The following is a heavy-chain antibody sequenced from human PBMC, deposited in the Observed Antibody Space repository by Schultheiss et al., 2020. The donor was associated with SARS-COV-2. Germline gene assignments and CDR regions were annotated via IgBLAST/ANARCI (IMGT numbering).Heavy chain of an antibody. J-gene: IGHJ4*02. CDR2: ISSSSSTI. CDR3: ARDPHKRGYSYGFSDY. CDR1: GFTFSSYS. Sequence: GGSLRLSCAASGFTFSSYSMNWVRQAPGKGLEWVSYISSSSSTIYYADSVKGRFTISRDNAKNSLYLQMNSLRDEDTAVYYCARDPHKRGYSYGFSDYWGQGTLVTVSS. D-gene: IGHD5-18*01. V-gene: IGHV3-48*02.